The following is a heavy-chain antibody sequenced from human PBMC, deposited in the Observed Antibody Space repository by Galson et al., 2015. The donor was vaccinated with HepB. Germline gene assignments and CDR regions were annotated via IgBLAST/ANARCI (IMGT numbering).Heavy chain of an antibody. V-gene: IGHV3-49*03. D-gene: IGHD2-2*01. CDR1: GFTFSDYA. CDR3: TRGAVVVAAAPGVFGMDV. CDR2: IRSRIYGGTT. J-gene: IGHJ6*02. Sequence: SLRLSCAASGFTFSDYAMSWFRQAPGKGLEWLGFIRSRIYGGTTENAASVKGRFIISRDDSKSIAYLQMNSLKSEDTAVYYCTRGAVVVAAAPGVFGMDVWGQGTTVTVSS.